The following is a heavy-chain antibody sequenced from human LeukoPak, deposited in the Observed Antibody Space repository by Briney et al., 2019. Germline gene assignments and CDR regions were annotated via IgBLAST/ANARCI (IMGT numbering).Heavy chain of an antibody. CDR3: ARVKGSGWYEVDY. Sequence: GGSLRLSCAASGFSFSSYEMNWVRQAPGKGLEWVSYISSGGTTLYYADSVKGRFTISRDNVKNSLYLQMNSLSAEDTGVHYCARVKGSGWYEVDYWGQGTLVTVSS. J-gene: IGHJ4*02. CDR1: GFSFSSYE. CDR2: ISSGGTTL. V-gene: IGHV3-48*03. D-gene: IGHD6-19*01.